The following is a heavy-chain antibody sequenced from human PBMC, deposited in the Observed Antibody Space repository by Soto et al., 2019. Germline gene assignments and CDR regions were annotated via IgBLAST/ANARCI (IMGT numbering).Heavy chain of an antibody. V-gene: IGHV4-59*08. CDR3: ARLYYDSDDYYYFDN. J-gene: IGHJ4*02. CDR2: IYNSGST. Sequence: SETLSLTCTVSGGSIIRYYWSWIRQPPGKGLEWIGFIYNSGSTTYNPSLKSRVTISVDTSKNQFSLKLNSVTAADTAVYYCARLYYDSDDYYYFDNWGQGTLVPVSS. D-gene: IGHD3-22*01. CDR1: GGSIIRYY.